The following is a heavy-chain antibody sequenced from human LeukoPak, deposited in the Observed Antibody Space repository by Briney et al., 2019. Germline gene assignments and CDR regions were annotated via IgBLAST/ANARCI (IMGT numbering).Heavy chain of an antibody. CDR1: GFTFSSYW. CDR3: AKEGFIAAAGTELDY. J-gene: IGHJ4*02. CDR2: IKQDGSEK. D-gene: IGHD6-13*01. V-gene: IGHV3-7*03. Sequence: GGSLRLSCAASGFTFSSYWMSWVRQAPGKGLEWVANIKQDGSEKYYVDSVKGRFTISRDNSKNTLYLQMNSLRAEDTAVYYCAKEGFIAAAGTELDYWGQGTLVTVSS.